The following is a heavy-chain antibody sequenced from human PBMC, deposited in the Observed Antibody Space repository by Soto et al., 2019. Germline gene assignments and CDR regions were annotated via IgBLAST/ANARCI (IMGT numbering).Heavy chain of an antibody. CDR2: VHTSGST. CDR3: AREKAVASTEWLDP. D-gene: IGHD6-19*01. CDR1: GDSISSYF. V-gene: IGHV4-4*07. Sequence: SETLSLTCTVSGDSISSYFWSWIRQPAGNGLEWIGRVHTSGSTTYNPSLKSRVTMSVDKQKSQFSLKLTSVTAADTAVYYCAREKAVASTEWLDPWGQGTLVTVSS. J-gene: IGHJ5*02.